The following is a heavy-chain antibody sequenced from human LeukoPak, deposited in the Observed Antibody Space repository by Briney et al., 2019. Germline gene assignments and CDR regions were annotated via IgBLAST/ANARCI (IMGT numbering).Heavy chain of an antibody. CDR2: IKKDGSEK. J-gene: IGHJ3*02. CDR1: GFTFSSYG. V-gene: IGHV3-7*01. CDR3: ARHRSGGSQDDAFDI. Sequence: GGTLRLSCAASGFTFSSYGMSWVRQAPGKGLEWVADIKKDGSEKYYVDSVKGRFTISRQNAKNSLFLQMNSLRAEDTAVYYCARHRSGGSQDDAFDIWGQGTMVTVSS. D-gene: IGHD2-15*01.